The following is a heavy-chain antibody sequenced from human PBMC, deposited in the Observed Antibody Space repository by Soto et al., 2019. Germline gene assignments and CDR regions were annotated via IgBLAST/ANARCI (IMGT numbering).Heavy chain of an antibody. V-gene: IGHV3-7*01. CDR1: GFTFSSYW. CDR2: IKQDGSEK. Sequence: GGSLRLSCAASGFTFSSYWMSWVRQAPGKGLEWVANIKQDGSEKYYVDSVKGRFTISRDNAKNSLYLQMNSLRAEDTAVYYCARGAPYDFWSGYSPNFDYWGQGTLVTVSS. J-gene: IGHJ4*02. CDR3: ARGAPYDFWSGYSPNFDY. D-gene: IGHD3-3*01.